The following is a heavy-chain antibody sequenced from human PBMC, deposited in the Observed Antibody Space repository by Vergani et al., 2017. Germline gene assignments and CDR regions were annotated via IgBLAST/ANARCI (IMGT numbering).Heavy chain of an antibody. CDR1: GFTFSRYW. Sequence: EVQLVESGGGLVQPGGSLRLSCAASGFTFSRYWMHWVRQAPGKGLVWVSRIKSDGSSTNYADSVKGRCTISRDNAKNTLYLQMNSLRAEDTAVYYCARVSYYYDSSGYSSLHSEDHWGQGTLVTVSS. CDR3: ARVSYYYDSSGYSSLHSEDH. V-gene: IGHV3-74*01. CDR2: IKSDGSST. D-gene: IGHD3-22*01. J-gene: IGHJ4*02.